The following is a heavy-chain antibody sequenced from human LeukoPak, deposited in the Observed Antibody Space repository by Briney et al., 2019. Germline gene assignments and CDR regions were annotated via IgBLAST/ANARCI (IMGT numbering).Heavy chain of an antibody. CDR1: GFTFSDYY. V-gene: IGHV3-11*01. J-gene: IGHJ4*02. CDR3: ARAPNWNDVSFDY. CDR2: ISSSGSTI. Sequence: GGSLSLSCAASGFTFSDYYMSWIRQAPGKGLEWVSYISSSGSTIYYADSVKDRFTISRDNAKNSLYLQMNSLRAEDTAVYYCARAPNWNDVSFDYWGQGTLVTVSS. D-gene: IGHD1-20*01.